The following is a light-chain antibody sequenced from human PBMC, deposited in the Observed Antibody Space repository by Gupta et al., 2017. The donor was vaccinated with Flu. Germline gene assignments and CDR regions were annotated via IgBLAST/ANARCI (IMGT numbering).Light chain of an antibody. CDR1: QGISSY. CDR3: QQDDSYPWT. V-gene: IGKV1-8*01. CDR2: AAS. J-gene: IGKJ1*01. Sequence: LSSLSASTGDRVTITCRASQGISSYLAWYQQKPGKAPKLLINAASTLQSGVPSRFSGSGSGTDFTLTISCLQSEDFATYYCQQDDSYPWTFGQGTKVEIK.